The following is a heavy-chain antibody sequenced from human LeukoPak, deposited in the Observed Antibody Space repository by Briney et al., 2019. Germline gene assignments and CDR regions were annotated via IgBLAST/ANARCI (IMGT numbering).Heavy chain of an antibody. CDR3: AGGPGIAAAGGFGVYYYYMDV. D-gene: IGHD6-13*01. V-gene: IGHV1-2*02. J-gene: IGHJ6*03. CDR2: INPNSGGT. CDR1: GYTFTGYY. Sequence: ASVKVSCKASGYTFTGYYMHWVRQAPGQGLEWMGWINPNSGGTNYAQKFQGRVTMTRDTSISTAYMELSRLRSDDTAVYYCAGGPGIAAAGGFGVYYYYMDVWGKGTTVTISS.